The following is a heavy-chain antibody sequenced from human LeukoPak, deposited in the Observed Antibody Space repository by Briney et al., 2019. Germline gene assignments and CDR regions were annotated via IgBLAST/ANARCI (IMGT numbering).Heavy chain of an antibody. CDR1: GFTFDDHD. D-gene: IGHD6-13*01. Sequence: GGSLRLSCVASGFTFDDHDMSWVRQAPGKGLEWVSAISGSGGSTYYADSVKGRFTISRDNSKNTLYLQMNSLRAEDTAVYYCAHISSSWPDYWGQGTLVTVSS. CDR3: AHISSSWPDY. J-gene: IGHJ4*02. V-gene: IGHV3-23*01. CDR2: ISGSGGST.